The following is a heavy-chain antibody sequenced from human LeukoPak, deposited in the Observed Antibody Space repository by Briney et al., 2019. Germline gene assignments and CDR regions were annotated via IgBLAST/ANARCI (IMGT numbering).Heavy chain of an antibody. CDR2: FDPEDGET. D-gene: IGHD4-17*01. J-gene: IGHJ4*02. CDR1: GYTLTELS. Sequence: GASVKVSCKVSGYTLTELSMHWVRQAPGKGLEWMGGFDPEDGETIYAQKFQGRVTMTEDTSTDTAYMELSSLRSEDTAVYYCARGGAYGDYEGSWVYWGQGTLVTVSS. CDR3: ARGGAYGDYEGSWVY. V-gene: IGHV1-24*01.